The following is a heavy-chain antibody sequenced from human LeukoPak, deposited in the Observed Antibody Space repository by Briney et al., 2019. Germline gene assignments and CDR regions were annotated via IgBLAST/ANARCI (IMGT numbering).Heavy chain of an antibody. J-gene: IGHJ4*02. D-gene: IGHD6-13*01. V-gene: IGHV5-51*01. CDR2: IYPGDSDT. Sequence: GESLKISCKGSGYSFTSYWIGWVRQMPGNGLEWMGIIYPGDSDTRYSPSFQGQVTISADKSISTAYLQWSSLKASDTAMYYCARLTYSSSWSTRPGRNFDYWGQGTLVTVSS. CDR3: ARLTYSSSWSTRPGRNFDY. CDR1: GYSFTSYW.